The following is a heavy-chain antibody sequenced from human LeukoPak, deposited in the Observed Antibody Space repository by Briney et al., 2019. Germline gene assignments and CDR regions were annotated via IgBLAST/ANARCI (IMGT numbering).Heavy chain of an antibody. CDR1: EYTFTSYY. Sequence: ASVEVFCKASEYTFTSYYMHWVPEAPGQGLEWMGWSNTNTGTPTYAQGFTGRFVFSLDTSVSTAYLQINSLKAEDTAVYYCARDDYDFDYWGQGTLVTVSS. CDR3: ARDDYDFDY. V-gene: IGHV7-4-1*02. J-gene: IGHJ4*02. D-gene: IGHD4-17*01. CDR2: SNTNTGTP.